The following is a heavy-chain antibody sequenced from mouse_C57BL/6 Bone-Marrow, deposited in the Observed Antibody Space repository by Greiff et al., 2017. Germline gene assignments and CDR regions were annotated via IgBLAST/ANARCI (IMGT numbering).Heavy chain of an antibody. CDR3: TSDGDY. CDR1: GYTFTDYE. V-gene: IGHV1-15*01. CDR2: IDPETGGT. J-gene: IGHJ2*01. Sequence: QVQLQQSGAELVRPGASVTLSCKASGYTFTDYEMHWVKQTPVHGLEWIGAIDPETGGTAYNQKFKGKAILTADKSSSTAYMELHSLTSEDSAVYYCTSDGDYWGQGTTLTVSS.